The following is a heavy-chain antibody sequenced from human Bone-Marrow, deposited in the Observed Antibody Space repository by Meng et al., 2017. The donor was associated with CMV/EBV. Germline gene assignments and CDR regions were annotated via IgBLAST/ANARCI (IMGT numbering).Heavy chain of an antibody. CDR3: ARRWQSRSYFDY. J-gene: IGHJ4*02. CDR1: GFIFSSSG. Sequence: GESLKISCAASGFIFSSSGIHWVRQAPGKGPEWVALMWSDGIKTNYVDSVKGRFIISRDNSNNMLYLQMNSLRTEDTAVYYCARRWQSRSYFDYWGQGALVTVSS. V-gene: IGHV3-33*01. CDR2: MWSDGIKT. D-gene: IGHD2-15*01.